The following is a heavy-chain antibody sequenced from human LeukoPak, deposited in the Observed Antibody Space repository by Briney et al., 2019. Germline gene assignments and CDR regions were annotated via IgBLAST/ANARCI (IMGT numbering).Heavy chain of an antibody. CDR2: STLTVVA. CDR1: GYTFTGYY. J-gene: IGHJ3*02. D-gene: IGHD2-15*01. Sequence: ASVKVSCKASGYTFTGYYMHWVRQAPGQGLSGWDGSTLTVVAQTMHRSFRAGSMTRDTSISTAYMELSRLRSDDTAVYYCARASCSGGSCYLVEDPDAFDIWGQGTMVTVSS. CDR3: ARASCSGGSCYLVEDPDAFDI. V-gene: IGHV1-2*02.